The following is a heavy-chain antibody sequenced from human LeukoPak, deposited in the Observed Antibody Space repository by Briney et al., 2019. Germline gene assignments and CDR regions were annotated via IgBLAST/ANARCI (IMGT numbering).Heavy chain of an antibody. CDR2: IWYDGSKE. J-gene: IGHJ4*02. CDR3: ARARGSTGYYSDY. D-gene: IGHD3-22*01. Sequence: GGSLRLSCAASGFTFSSYGMHWVRQAPGKGLEWVAIIWYDGSKEYYADSVKGRFAISRDDSKNSLFLRMNNLRAEDSAMYFCARARGSTGYYSDYWGQGTLVTVSS. CDR1: GFTFSSYG. V-gene: IGHV3-33*01.